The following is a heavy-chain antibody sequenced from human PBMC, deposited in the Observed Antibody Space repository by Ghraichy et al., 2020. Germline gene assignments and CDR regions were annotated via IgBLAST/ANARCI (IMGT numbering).Heavy chain of an antibody. CDR2: IYTSGST. CDR1: GGSISSGSYY. D-gene: IGHD2-2*01. V-gene: IGHV4-61*02. CDR3: ARDNIVVVPPARFFDP. Sequence: SETLSLTCTVSGGSISSGSYYWSWIRQPAGKGLEWIGRIYTSGSTNYNPSLKSRVTISVDTSKNQFSLKLSSVTAADTAVYYCARDNIVVVPPARFFDPWGQGTLVTVSS. J-gene: IGHJ5*02.